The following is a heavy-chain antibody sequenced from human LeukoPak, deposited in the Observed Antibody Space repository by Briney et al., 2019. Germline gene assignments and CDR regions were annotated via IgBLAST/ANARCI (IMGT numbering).Heavy chain of an antibody. Sequence: GGSLRLSCAASGFTFSGYTMHWVRHAPGKGLEWGAVLSYEGGNKYYAAFVKGRFTISRDDSRNTLYLQMDSLRAEDTAVYYCARKDYSDSSGFVIGYWGQGTLVTVSS. CDR2: LSYEGGNK. J-gene: IGHJ4*02. V-gene: IGHV3-30*04. CDR3: ARKDYSDSSGFVIGY. CDR1: GFTFSGYT. D-gene: IGHD3-22*01.